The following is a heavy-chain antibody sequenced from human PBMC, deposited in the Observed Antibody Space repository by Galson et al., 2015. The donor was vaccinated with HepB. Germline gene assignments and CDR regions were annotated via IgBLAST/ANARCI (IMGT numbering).Heavy chain of an antibody. CDR1: GFTFDDYG. D-gene: IGHD3-10*01. V-gene: IGHV3-20*04. J-gene: IGHJ3*02. CDR3: ARKHITMVRGVTSDAFDI. Sequence: SLRLSCAASGFTFDDYGMSWVRQAPGKGLEWVSGINWNGGSTGYADSVKGRFTISRDNAKNSLYLQMNSLRAEDTALYYCARKHITMVRGVTSDAFDIWGQGTMVTVSS. CDR2: INWNGGST.